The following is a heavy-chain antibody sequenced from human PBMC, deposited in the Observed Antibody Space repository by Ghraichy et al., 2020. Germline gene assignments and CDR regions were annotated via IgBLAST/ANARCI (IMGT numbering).Heavy chain of an antibody. CDR2: VTGSGDRT. V-gene: IGHV3-23*01. CDR3: AKSGSVAGTYHFDY. Sequence: GGSLRLSCAASGFMFNKYDMTWVRQAPGKGLEWVSTVTGSGDRTYYADSVKGRFTISRDNFKSTLYLQMSSLRAEDSSVYYCAKSGSVAGTYHFDYWGQGALVNVSS. D-gene: IGHD6-19*01. CDR1: GFMFNKYD. J-gene: IGHJ4*02.